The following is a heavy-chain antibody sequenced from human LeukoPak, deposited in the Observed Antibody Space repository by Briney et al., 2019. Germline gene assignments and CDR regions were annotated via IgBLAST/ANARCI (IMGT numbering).Heavy chain of an antibody. CDR3: AEDEDN. V-gene: IGHV3-23*01. CDR2: ISESGSNT. Sequence: PGGSLRLSCAASGLNFSNFAMSWVRQAPGKGLEWVSAISESGSNTYFADSVEGRFAISRDNSKNTLHLQMNSLRAEDTGVYYCAEDEDNWGQGTLVTVSS. J-gene: IGHJ4*02. CDR1: GLNFSNFA.